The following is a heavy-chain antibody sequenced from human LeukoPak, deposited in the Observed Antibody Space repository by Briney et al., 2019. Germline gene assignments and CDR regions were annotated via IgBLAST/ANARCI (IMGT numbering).Heavy chain of an antibody. J-gene: IGHJ4*02. CDR1: GYIFTGYY. CDR2: INPNSGDT. D-gene: IGHD6-13*01. V-gene: IGHV1-2*02. Sequence: ASVKVSCKASGYIFTGYYMHWVRQAPGQGLEWMGWINPNSGDTNYAQKFQGRVTMTRDTSISTAYMELSRLRSDDTAVYYCARAPGYQFLTNWGQGILVTVSS. CDR3: ARAPGYQFLTN.